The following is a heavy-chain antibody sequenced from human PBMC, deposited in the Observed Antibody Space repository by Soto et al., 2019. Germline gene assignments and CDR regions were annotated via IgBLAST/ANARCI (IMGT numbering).Heavy chain of an antibody. CDR2: IYYSGST. Sequence: SVMLSLTCTVWDGSISSYYWSWIRQPPGKGLGWIGYIYYSGSTNYNPSLKSRVTISVDTSKIQFSLKLSSVTAADTAVYYCARGSGYSGYDGIVSWGQGTLVTVSS. D-gene: IGHD5-12*01. CDR3: ARGSGYSGYDGIVS. J-gene: IGHJ5*01. CDR1: DGSISSYY. V-gene: IGHV4-59*01.